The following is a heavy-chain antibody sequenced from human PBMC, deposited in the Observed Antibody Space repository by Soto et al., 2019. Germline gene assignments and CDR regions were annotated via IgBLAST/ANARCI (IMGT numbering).Heavy chain of an antibody. CDR1: GTSVSNYY. CDR2: IYTSGST. V-gene: IGHV4-4*07. J-gene: IGHJ4*02. D-gene: IGHD5-18*01. Sequence: DTLSLTCSVSGTSVSNYYWSWIRQPAGKGLEHIGRIYTSGSTSYNPSLKSRVTMPMDTSQTQIYLNLTSVTAADTAVYYCARGGIQLSYAFDYWGQGIQVTVSS. CDR3: ARGGIQLSYAFDY.